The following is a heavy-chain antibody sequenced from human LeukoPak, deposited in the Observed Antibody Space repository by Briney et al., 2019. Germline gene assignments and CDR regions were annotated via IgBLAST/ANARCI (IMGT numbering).Heavy chain of an antibody. CDR2: IRYDGSNK. J-gene: IGHJ2*01. D-gene: IGHD5-18*01. Sequence: GGSLRLSCAASGFTFSSYGMHWVRRAPGKGLEGVAFIRYDGSNKYYADSVKGRFTISRDNSKNTLYLQMNSLRAEDTAVYYCAKRGDTAMVRNWYFDLWGRGTLVTVSS. CDR1: GFTFSSYG. CDR3: AKRGDTAMVRNWYFDL. V-gene: IGHV3-30*02.